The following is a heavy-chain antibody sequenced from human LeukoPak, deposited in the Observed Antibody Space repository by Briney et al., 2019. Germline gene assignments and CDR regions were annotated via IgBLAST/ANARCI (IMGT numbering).Heavy chain of an antibody. CDR2: ISGSGGST. D-gene: IGHD6-6*01. Sequence: GGSLRLSCAASGFTFSSYSMNWVRQAPGKGLEWVSAISGSGGSTYYADSVKGRFTISRGNSKNTLYLQMNSLRAEDTAVYYCAKTPSPYSSSSRGYFDYWGQGTLVTVSS. CDR3: AKTPSPYSSSSRGYFDY. J-gene: IGHJ4*02. CDR1: GFTFSSYS. V-gene: IGHV3-23*01.